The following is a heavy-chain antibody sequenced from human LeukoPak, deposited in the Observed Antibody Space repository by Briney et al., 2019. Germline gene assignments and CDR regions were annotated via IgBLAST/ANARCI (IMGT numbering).Heavy chain of an antibody. CDR1: GYTFTGYY. CDR2: INPNSGGT. V-gene: IGHV1-2*02. J-gene: IGHJ4*02. Sequence: GASVKVSCKASGYTFTGYYMHWVRQAPGQGLEWMGWINPNSGGTNYAQKFQGRGTMTRDTSIGTAYMELSSLTSDDTAVYYCARDASEIYHDSSGLCYWGQGTLVTVSS. D-gene: IGHD3-22*01. CDR3: ARDASEIYHDSSGLCY.